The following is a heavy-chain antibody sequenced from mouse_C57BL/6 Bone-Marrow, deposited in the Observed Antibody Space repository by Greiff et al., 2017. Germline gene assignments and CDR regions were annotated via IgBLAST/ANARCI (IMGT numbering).Heavy chain of an antibody. V-gene: IGHV14-2*01. CDR2: IDPEDGET. CDR3: ARSGYGRGDY. D-gene: IGHD1-1*01. CDR1: GFNITDYY. Sequence: EVQLQESGAELVKPGASVKLSCTASGFNITDYYMHWVKQRTEQGLEWIGRIDPEDGETKYAPKFQGKATLTADTSSNTAYLQLSRLTSEDTAVYYCARSGYGRGDYWGQGTTLTVSS. J-gene: IGHJ2*01.